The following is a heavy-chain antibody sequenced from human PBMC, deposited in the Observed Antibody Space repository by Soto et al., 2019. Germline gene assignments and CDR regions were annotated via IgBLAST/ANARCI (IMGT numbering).Heavy chain of an antibody. Sequence: QLQLQESGPGLVKPSETLSLTCTVSGGSISSSSYYWGWIRQPPGKGLEWIGSIYYSGSTYYNPSLKSRVTMSVDTSKNQFSLKLSSVTAADTAVYYCARHDTKGDWFDPWGQGTLVTVSS. V-gene: IGHV4-39*01. CDR1: GGSISSSSYY. CDR3: ARHDTKGDWFDP. J-gene: IGHJ5*02. CDR2: IYYSGST.